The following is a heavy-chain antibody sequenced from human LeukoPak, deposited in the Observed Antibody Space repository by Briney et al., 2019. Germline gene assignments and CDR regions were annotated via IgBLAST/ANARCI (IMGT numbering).Heavy chain of an antibody. Sequence: PSETLSLTCTVSGGSISSSSYYWGWIRQPPGKGLEWIGIIYYSGSTYYNPSLKSRVTISVDTSKNQFSLKLSSVTAADTAVYYCANVAATLEYYFDYWGQGTLVTVSS. CDR1: GGSISSSSYY. V-gene: IGHV4-39*01. CDR2: IYYSGST. D-gene: IGHD6-19*01. CDR3: ANVAATLEYYFDY. J-gene: IGHJ4*02.